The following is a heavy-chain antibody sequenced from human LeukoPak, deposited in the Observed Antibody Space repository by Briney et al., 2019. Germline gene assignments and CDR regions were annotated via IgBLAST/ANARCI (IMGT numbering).Heavy chain of an antibody. V-gene: IGHV4-39*07. D-gene: IGHD1-26*01. CDR2: IYYGGST. Sequence: SETLSLTCTVSGDSISSSDYYWGWIRQPPGKVLQWIGTIYYGGSTYYDPSLESRVTISLDTSRNQFSLKLSSVTAADTAVYFCAREIVGASPFDSWGQGTLVTVSS. CDR3: AREIVGASPFDS. CDR1: GDSISSSDYY. J-gene: IGHJ4*02.